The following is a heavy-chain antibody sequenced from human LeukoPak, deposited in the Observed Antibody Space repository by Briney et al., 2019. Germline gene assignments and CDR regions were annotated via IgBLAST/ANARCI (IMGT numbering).Heavy chain of an antibody. CDR2: LIPIFGTA. Sequence: ASVKVSCKASGGTFSSYSISWVRQAPGQGLEWVGGLIPIFGTANYAQKFQGRVSITTDESMSTAYMELSSLRSEDTAVYYCARGYDNFWSGYSHWGQGTLVTVSS. CDR1: GGTFSSYS. V-gene: IGHV1-69*05. CDR3: ARGYDNFWSGYSH. D-gene: IGHD3-3*01. J-gene: IGHJ4*02.